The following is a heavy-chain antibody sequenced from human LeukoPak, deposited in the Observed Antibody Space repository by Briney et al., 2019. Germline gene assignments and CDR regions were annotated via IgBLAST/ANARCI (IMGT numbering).Heavy chain of an antibody. V-gene: IGHV3-30*19. D-gene: IGHD3-10*01. J-gene: IGHJ3*02. CDR3: ARGIQPPKYYGSGSDTFDI. CDR1: GFTFSSYG. CDR2: VSKDGNTK. Sequence: GGSLRLSCAASGFTFSSYGMHWVRQAPGKGLEWVAVVSKDGNTKYYADSVKGRFTISRDNSKNTLYLQMNSLRAEDTSVYYCARGIQPPKYYGSGSDTFDIWGQGTMVTVSS.